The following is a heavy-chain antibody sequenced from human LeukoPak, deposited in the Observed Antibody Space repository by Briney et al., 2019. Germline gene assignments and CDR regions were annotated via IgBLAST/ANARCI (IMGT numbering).Heavy chain of an antibody. CDR1: GFTVSNNY. D-gene: IGHD4-17*01. J-gene: IGHJ4*02. CDR3: ARRAGEYSHPYDY. Sequence: GGSLRLSCAASGFTVSNNYMRWVRQAPGKGLEWVSLIYSGGSTYYADSVKGRFTISRDNSKNTLYLQMNSLRADDTAVYYCARRAGEYSHPYDYWGQGTLVTVSS. V-gene: IGHV3-53*01. CDR2: IYSGGST.